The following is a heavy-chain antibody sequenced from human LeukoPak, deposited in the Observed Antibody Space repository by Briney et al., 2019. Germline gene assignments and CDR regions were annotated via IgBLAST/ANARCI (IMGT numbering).Heavy chain of an antibody. CDR1: GYSFTNYD. Sequence: ASVKVSCKGSGYSFTNYDINWVRQATGQGLEWMGWMNPDSGNTGFAQKFQGRVTITRDTSISTAYMELRSLTFEDTAVYYCARVGHCSRASCYLYLDYWGQGTLVTVSS. D-gene: IGHD2-2*01. V-gene: IGHV1-8*01. J-gene: IGHJ4*02. CDR3: ARVGHCSRASCYLYLDY. CDR2: MNPDSGNT.